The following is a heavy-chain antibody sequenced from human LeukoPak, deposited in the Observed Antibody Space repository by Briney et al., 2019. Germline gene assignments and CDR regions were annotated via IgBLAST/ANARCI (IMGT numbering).Heavy chain of an antibody. J-gene: IGHJ6*02. CDR2: ISGSGGST. V-gene: IGHV3-23*01. D-gene: IGHD6-19*01. CDR3: AKGPPTSYSSGWYLYGMDV. CDR1: GFTVSSNY. Sequence: PGGSLRLSCAASGFTVSSNYMSWVRQAPGKGLEWVSAISGSGGSTYYADSVKGRFTISRDNSKNTLYLQMNSLRAEDTAVYYCAKGPPTSYSSGWYLYGMDVWGQGTTVTVSS.